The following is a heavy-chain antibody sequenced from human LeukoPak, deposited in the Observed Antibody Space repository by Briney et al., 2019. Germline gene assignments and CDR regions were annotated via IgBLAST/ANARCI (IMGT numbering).Heavy chain of an antibody. CDR1: GYTLTSFG. Sequence: DSVKVSCKAFGYTLTSFGISWVRQAPGQGPEWMGWISRDNGNTNYAQNLKGRVTMTTETSTSTAYMELKSLRSDDTALYYCARIISSGYNYGMDVWGQGTTVTVSS. D-gene: IGHD3-22*01. J-gene: IGHJ6*02. V-gene: IGHV1-18*01. CDR3: ARIISSGYNYGMDV. CDR2: ISRDNGNT.